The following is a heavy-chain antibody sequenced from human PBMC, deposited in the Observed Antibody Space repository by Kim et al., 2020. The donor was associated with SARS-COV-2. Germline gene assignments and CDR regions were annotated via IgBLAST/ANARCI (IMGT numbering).Heavy chain of an antibody. V-gene: IGHV1-3*01. D-gene: IGHD6-19*01. CDR2: INAGNGNT. J-gene: IGHJ3*02. Sequence: ASVKVSCKASGYTFTSYAMHWVRQAPGQRLEWMGWINAGNGNTKYSQKFQGRVTITRDTSASTAYMELSSLRSEDTAVYYCARDVYSSGWDVGNAFDIWGQGTMVTVSS. CDR3: ARDVYSSGWDVGNAFDI. CDR1: GYTFTSYA.